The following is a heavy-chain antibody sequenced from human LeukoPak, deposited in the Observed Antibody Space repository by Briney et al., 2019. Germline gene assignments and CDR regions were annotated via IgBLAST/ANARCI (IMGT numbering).Heavy chain of an antibody. V-gene: IGHV1-69*05. CDR2: IIPIFGTA. CDR3: ARGVPVPYYYYYMDV. CDR1: GGTFSSYA. Sequence: ASVKVSCKASGGTFSSYAISWVRQAPGQGLEWMGGIIPIFGTANYAQKFQGRVTITTDESTSTAYMELSGLRSEDTAVYYCARGVPVPYYYYYMDVWGKGTTVTVSS. J-gene: IGHJ6*03. D-gene: IGHD2-2*01.